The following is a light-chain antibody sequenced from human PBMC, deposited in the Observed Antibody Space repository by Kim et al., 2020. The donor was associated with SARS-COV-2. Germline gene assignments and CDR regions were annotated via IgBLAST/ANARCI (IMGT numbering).Light chain of an antibody. CDR1: HIGSEN. Sequence: AVGQTARITCGGNHIGSENVHRCQQKPGQAPVVVIYRDSHRPSGIPERFSGSNSGNTATLTISRAQAGDEADYYCQVWDRSTASYVFGNGTKVTVL. CDR2: RDS. CDR3: QVWDRSTASYV. V-gene: IGLV3-9*01. J-gene: IGLJ1*01.